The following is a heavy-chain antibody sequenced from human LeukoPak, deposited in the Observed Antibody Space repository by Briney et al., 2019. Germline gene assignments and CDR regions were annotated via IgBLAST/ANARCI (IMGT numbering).Heavy chain of an antibody. D-gene: IGHD2-15*01. Sequence: ASVKVSCKASGYTFTSYYMHWVRQAPGQGLEWMGWINPNSGGTNYAQKFQGRVTMTRDTSISTAYMELSRLRSDDTAVYYCARGYSSGSYYPYWGQGTLVTVSS. V-gene: IGHV1-2*02. CDR1: GYTFTSYY. CDR3: ARGYSSGSYYPY. J-gene: IGHJ4*03. CDR2: INPNSGGT.